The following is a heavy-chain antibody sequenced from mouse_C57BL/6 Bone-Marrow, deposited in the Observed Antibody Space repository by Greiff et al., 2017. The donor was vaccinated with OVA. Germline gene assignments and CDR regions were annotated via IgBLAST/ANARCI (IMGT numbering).Heavy chain of an antibody. V-gene: IGHV1-15*01. J-gene: IGHJ2*01. CDR3: TRSCLYYFDY. CDR2: IDPETGGT. CDR1: GYTFTDYE. Sequence: QVHVKQSGAELVRPGASVTLSCKASGYTFTDYEMHWVKQTPVHGLEWIGAIDPETGGTAYNQKFKGKAILTADKSSSTAYMELRSLTSEDSAVYYCTRSCLYYFDYWGQGTTLTVSS.